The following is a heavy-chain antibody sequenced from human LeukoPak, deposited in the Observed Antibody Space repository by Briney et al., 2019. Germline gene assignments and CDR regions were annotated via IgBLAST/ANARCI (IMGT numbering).Heavy chain of an antibody. Sequence: GASVKVSCKASGGTFSSYAIIWVRQAPGQGLEWMGRIIPILGIATYAQKFQGRVTITADKSTSTAYMELSSLRSEDTAVYYCARDKREVKGFVYWGQGTLVTVSS. CDR1: GGTFSSYA. CDR3: ARDKREVKGFVY. J-gene: IGHJ4*02. CDR2: IIPILGIA. D-gene: IGHD1-26*01. V-gene: IGHV1-69*04.